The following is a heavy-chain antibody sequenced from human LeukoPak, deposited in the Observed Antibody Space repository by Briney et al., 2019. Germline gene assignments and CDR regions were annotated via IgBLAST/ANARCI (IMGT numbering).Heavy chain of an antibody. CDR2: IFPGDSDT. Sequence: GESLKISCKGSGYSFSNYWIGWVRQMPGKGLEWMGIIFPGDSDTRYSPSFQGQVTISADKSTSTAYLQWSSLKASDTAMYYCARQAVSYDILTGYYGGMDVWGQGTTVTVSS. D-gene: IGHD3-9*01. CDR3: ARQAVSYDILTGYYGGMDV. CDR1: GYSFSNYW. J-gene: IGHJ6*02. V-gene: IGHV5-51*01.